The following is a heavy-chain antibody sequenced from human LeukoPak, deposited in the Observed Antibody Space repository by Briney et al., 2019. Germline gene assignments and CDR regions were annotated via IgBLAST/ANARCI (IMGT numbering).Heavy chain of an antibody. D-gene: IGHD3-10*01. CDR2: ISSSGSTI. Sequence: PGGSLRLSCAASGFTFSSYEMNWVRQAPGKWLEWVSYISSSGSTIYYADSVKGRFTISRDNAKNSLYLQMNSLRAEDTAVYYCARDRPYYYGSGSYCDYWGQGTLVTVSS. J-gene: IGHJ4*02. V-gene: IGHV3-48*03. CDR1: GFTFSSYE. CDR3: ARDRPYYYGSGSYCDY.